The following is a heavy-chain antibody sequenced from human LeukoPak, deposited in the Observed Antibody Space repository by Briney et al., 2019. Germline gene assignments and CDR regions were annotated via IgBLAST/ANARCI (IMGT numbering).Heavy chain of an antibody. CDR3: AMFPSSGYAGDYNDY. J-gene: IGHJ4*02. Sequence: GSLRLSCAASGFTFSSYSMNWVRQAPGKGLEWVSSISSSSSYIYYADSVKGRFTISRDNAKNSLYLQMNSLRAEDAAVYYCAMFPSSGYAGDYNDYWGQGTLVTVSS. CDR1: GFTFSSYS. D-gene: IGHD3-22*01. CDR2: ISSSSSYI. V-gene: IGHV3-21*01.